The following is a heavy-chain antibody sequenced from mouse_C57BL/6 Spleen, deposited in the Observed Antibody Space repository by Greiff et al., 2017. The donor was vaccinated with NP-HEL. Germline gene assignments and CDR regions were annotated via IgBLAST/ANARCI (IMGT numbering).Heavy chain of an antibody. CDR1: GFTFSSYG. V-gene: IGHV5-6*01. CDR2: ISSGGSYT. CDR3: ARQEDWYFDV. J-gene: IGHJ1*03. Sequence: EVMLVESGGDLVKPGGSLKLSCAASGFTFSSYGMSWVRQTPDKRLEWVATISSGGSYTYYPDSVKGRFPISRDNAKNTLYLQMSSLKSEDTAMYYCARQEDWYFDVWGTGTTVTVSS.